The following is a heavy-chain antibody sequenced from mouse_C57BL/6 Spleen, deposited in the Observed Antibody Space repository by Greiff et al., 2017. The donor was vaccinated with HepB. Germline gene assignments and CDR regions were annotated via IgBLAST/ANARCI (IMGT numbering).Heavy chain of an antibody. CDR2: ISSGGSYT. CDR3: ARHGYYGSSYEVYYFDY. V-gene: IGHV5-6*01. Sequence: EVKVVESGGDLVKPGGSLNLSCAASGFTFSSYGMSWVRQTPDKRLEWVATISSGGSYTYYPDSVKGRFNISRENAKNTLYLQMSSLNSEDTAMYHCARHGYYGSSYEVYYFDYWGQGTTLTVSS. D-gene: IGHD1-1*01. J-gene: IGHJ2*01. CDR1: GFTFSSYG.